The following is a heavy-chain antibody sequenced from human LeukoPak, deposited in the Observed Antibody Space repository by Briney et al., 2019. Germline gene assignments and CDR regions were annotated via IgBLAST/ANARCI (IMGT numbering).Heavy chain of an antibody. J-gene: IGHJ4*02. CDR3: ARDRYHYGSGSYPDY. V-gene: IGHV1-69*06. CDR1: GGTFSSHV. CDR2: IIPIFRTA. Sequence: SVKVSCKASGGTFSSHVFSWVRQAPGQGLEWMGGIIPIFRTANYAQKFQGRLTITADKSTSTAYMELSSLRSDDTAVYYCARDRYHYGSGSYPDYWGQGTLVTVSS. D-gene: IGHD3-10*01.